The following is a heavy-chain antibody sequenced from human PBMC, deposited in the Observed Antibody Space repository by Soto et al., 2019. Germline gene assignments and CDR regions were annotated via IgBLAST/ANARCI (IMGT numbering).Heavy chain of an antibody. CDR1: GGTFSSYA. CDR2: IIPIFGTA. D-gene: IGHD6-6*01. V-gene: IGHV1-69*13. J-gene: IGHJ4*02. Sequence: SVKVSCKASGGTFSSYAISWVRQAPGQGLEWMGGIIPIFGTANYAQKFQGRVTITADESTSTAYMELSSLRSEDTAVYYCATTRNRQYSSSPGLDYWGQGTLVTVSS. CDR3: ATTRNRQYSSSPGLDY.